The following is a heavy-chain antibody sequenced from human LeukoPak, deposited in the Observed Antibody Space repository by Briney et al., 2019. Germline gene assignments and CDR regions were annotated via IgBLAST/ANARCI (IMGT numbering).Heavy chain of an antibody. J-gene: IGHJ5*02. Sequence: PGGSLRLSCAASGFTFSSYAMSWIRQAPGKGLEWVSAISGSGGSTYYADSVKGRFTISRDNSKNTLYLQMNSLRAEDTAVYYCAKSLVAAPRFDPWGQGTLVTVSS. CDR1: GFTFSSYA. V-gene: IGHV3-23*01. CDR2: ISGSGGST. CDR3: AKSLVAAPRFDP. D-gene: IGHD2-15*01.